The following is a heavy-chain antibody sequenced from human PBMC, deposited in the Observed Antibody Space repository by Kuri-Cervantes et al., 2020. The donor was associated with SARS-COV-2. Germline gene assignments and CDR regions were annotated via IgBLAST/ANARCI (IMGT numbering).Heavy chain of an antibody. D-gene: IGHD3-22*01. V-gene: IGHV4-59*08. J-gene: IGHJ2*01. CDR3: ARRRYYYDSSGYYYWYFDL. Sequence: ESLKISCTVSGGSISSYYWSWIRQPPGKGLEWIGSIHHSGSTYYNPSLKSRVTISVDTSKNQFSLKLSSVTAADTAVYYCARRRYYYDSSGYYYWYFDLWGRGTLVTVSS. CDR1: GGSISSYY. CDR2: IHHSGST.